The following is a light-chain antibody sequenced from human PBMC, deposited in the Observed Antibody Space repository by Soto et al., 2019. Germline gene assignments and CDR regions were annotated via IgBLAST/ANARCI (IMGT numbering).Light chain of an antibody. J-gene: IGLJ1*01. CDR1: SSDVGGYNF. CDR2: DVS. Sequence: QSALTQPASVSGSPGQSITISCTGTSSDVGGYNFVSWYQQHPGKAPKLMIYDVSYRPSGVSDRFSGSKSGNTASLTISGLQAEDEADYYCSSYDSSSTSYVFGPGTKLTVL. CDR3: SSYDSSSTSYV. V-gene: IGLV2-14*03.